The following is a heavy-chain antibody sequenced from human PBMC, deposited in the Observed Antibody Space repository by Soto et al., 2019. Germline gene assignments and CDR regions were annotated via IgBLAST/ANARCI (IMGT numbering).Heavy chain of an antibody. CDR2: MSPNSGNT. CDR1: GYTFTSYD. Sequence: GASVKVSFKASGYTFTSYDINWVRQATGQGLEWMGWMSPNSGNTGYAQKFQGRVTMTRNTSISTAYMELSSLRSEDTAVYYCARGLTTIFGVVIIQINWFDPWGQGTLVTVSS. V-gene: IGHV1-8*01. J-gene: IGHJ5*02. D-gene: IGHD3-3*01. CDR3: ARGLTTIFGVVIIQINWFDP.